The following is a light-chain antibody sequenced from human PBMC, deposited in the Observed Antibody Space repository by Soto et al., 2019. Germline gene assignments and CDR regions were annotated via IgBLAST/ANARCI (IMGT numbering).Light chain of an antibody. CDR2: QDR. CDR1: ELGDKY. J-gene: IGLJ2*01. CDR3: QAWDSTTVV. V-gene: IGLV3-1*01. Sequence: SYELTQPPSVSVSPGQTASITCSGDELGDKYVCWYQQRPGQSPVLVIYQDRKRPSRIPERFSGSNSGNTATLTISGTQSMDEADYYCQAWDSTTVVFGGGTKVTVL.